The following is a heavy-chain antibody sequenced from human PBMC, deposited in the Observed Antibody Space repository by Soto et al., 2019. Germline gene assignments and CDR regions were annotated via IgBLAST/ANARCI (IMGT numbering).Heavy chain of an antibody. CDR1: GYTFTGYY. CDR2: INPNSGGT. Sequence: GASVKVSCKASGYTFTGYYMHWVRQAPGQGLEWMGWINPNSGGTNYAQKFQGRVTMTRDTSISTAYMELSRLRSDDTAVYYCARALRYYDILTGYSPVDYWGRGTLVTVSS. J-gene: IGHJ4*02. CDR3: ARALRYYDILTGYSPVDY. D-gene: IGHD3-9*01. V-gene: IGHV1-2*02.